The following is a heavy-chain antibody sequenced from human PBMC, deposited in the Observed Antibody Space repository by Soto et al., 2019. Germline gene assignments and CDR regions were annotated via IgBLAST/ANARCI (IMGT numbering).Heavy chain of an antibody. Sequence: SETLSLTCAVSGGSIISGGYSFICIRQPPWNGLELIGYIYHSGSTYYNPSLKSRVTISVDRSKNQFSLKLSSVTAADTAVYYCARGFYYYGSGSLYNWFDPWGQGTLVTVSS. CDR3: ARGFYYYGSGSLYNWFDP. D-gene: IGHD3-10*01. CDR2: IYHSGST. CDR1: GGSIISGGYS. J-gene: IGHJ5*02. V-gene: IGHV4-30-2*01.